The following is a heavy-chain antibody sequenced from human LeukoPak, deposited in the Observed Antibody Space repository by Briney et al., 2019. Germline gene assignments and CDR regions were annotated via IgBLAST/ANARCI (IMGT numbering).Heavy chain of an antibody. Sequence: SETLSLTCTVSGGSISSYYWSWIRQPPGKGLEWIGYIYYSGSTNYNPSLKSRVTISVDTSKNQFSLKLSSVTAADTAVYYCARVRGGSECDYWGQGTLVTVSS. CDR1: GGSISSYY. D-gene: IGHD3-10*01. J-gene: IGHJ4*02. V-gene: IGHV4-59*01. CDR2: IYYSGST. CDR3: ARVRGGSECDY.